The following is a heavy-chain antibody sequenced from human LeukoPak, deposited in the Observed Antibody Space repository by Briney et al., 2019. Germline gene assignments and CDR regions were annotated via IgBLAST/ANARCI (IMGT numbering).Heavy chain of an antibody. CDR3: AKLQTYYYGSGSYKFDY. Sequence: PGRSLRLSCAASGFTFSSYAMHWVRQAPGKGLEWVSYISSSGSTIYYADSVKGRFTISRDNAKNSLYLQMNSLRAEDTAVYYCAKLQTYYYGSGSYKFDYWGQGTLVTVSS. CDR2: ISSSGSTI. D-gene: IGHD3-10*01. V-gene: IGHV3-48*03. J-gene: IGHJ4*02. CDR1: GFTFSSYA.